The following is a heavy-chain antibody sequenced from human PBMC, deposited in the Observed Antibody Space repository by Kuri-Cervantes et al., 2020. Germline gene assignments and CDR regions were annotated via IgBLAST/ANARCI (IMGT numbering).Heavy chain of an antibody. CDR3: ARDLFDQ. CDR2: ISGSGGST. V-gene: IGHV3-23*01. J-gene: IGHJ4*02. CDR1: GFTFSSYA. Sequence: GESLKISCAASGFTFSSYAMSWVRQAPGKGLEWVSAISGSGGSTYYADSVKGRFTISRDNARDSLFLQMNSLRPEDTAVYYCARDLFDQWGQGIPVTVSS.